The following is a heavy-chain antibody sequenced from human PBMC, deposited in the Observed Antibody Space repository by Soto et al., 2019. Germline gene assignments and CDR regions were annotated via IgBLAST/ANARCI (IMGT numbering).Heavy chain of an antibody. CDR3: AKKVEMATADFDY. D-gene: IGHD5-18*01. J-gene: IGHJ4*02. CDR1: GFTFRSYA. Sequence: GGSLILSCAAAGFTFRSYAMSWVRQAPGKGLEWVSAISGSGGSTYYADSVKGRFTISRDNSKNTLYLQMNSLRAEDTAVYYCAKKVEMATADFDYWGQGTLVTVSS. CDR2: ISGSGGST. V-gene: IGHV3-23*01.